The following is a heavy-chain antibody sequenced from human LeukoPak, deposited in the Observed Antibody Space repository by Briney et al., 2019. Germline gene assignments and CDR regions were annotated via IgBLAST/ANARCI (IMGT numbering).Heavy chain of an antibody. D-gene: IGHD1-26*01. J-gene: IGHJ4*02. Sequence: ASVKVSCKASGGTFSSYAISWVRQAPGQGLEWMGGIIPIFGTANYAQKFQGRVTITADESTSTAYMELSSLRSEDTAVYYCARERIVGATTIGDYWGQGTLVTVSS. CDR3: ARERIVGATTIGDY. V-gene: IGHV1-69*13. CDR1: GGTFSSYA. CDR2: IIPIFGTA.